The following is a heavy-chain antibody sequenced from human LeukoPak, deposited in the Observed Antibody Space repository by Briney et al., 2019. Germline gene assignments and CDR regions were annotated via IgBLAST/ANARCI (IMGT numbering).Heavy chain of an antibody. Sequence: GGSLRLSCAASGFTFSSYGMSWVRQAPGKGLEWVSAIGGSGDKTYYADSVKGRFTISRDNSKNTVYLQMNSLRAEDTAIYYCTKAPAGPEYSSSWKFGYNWFDPWGQGTLVTVSS. CDR2: IGGSGDKT. J-gene: IGHJ5*02. D-gene: IGHD6-13*01. CDR1: GFTFSSYG. V-gene: IGHV3-23*01. CDR3: TKAPAGPEYSSSWKFGYNWFDP.